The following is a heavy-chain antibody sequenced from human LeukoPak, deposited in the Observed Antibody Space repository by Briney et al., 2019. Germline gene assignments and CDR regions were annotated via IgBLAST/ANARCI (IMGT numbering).Heavy chain of an antibody. Sequence: PGGSLRLSCAASGFTFSSYAMHWVRQAPGKGLEWVAVISYDGSNKYCADSVKGRFTISRDNSKNTLYLQMNSLRAEDTAVYYCAKEMAYYYDSSGPLYWGQGTLVTVS. D-gene: IGHD3-22*01. V-gene: IGHV3-30-3*01. CDR3: AKEMAYYYDSSGPLY. J-gene: IGHJ4*02. CDR2: ISYDGSNK. CDR1: GFTFSSYA.